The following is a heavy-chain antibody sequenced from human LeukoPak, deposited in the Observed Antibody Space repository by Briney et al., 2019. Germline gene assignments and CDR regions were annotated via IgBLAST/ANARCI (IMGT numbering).Heavy chain of an antibody. J-gene: IGHJ4*02. CDR3: AKGSGGVRYCSTVSCLPDDS. Sequence: GGSLRLSCVAPGFTFSHYAMTWVRQAPGKGLEWVSAISGIEDNTYYADAVKGRFTISRDNSYNTLYLHMNSLRAEDTAVYYCAKGSGGVRYCSTVSCLPDDSWGQGTLVTVSS. CDR1: GFTFSHYA. V-gene: IGHV3-23*01. CDR2: ISGIEDNT. D-gene: IGHD2-2*01.